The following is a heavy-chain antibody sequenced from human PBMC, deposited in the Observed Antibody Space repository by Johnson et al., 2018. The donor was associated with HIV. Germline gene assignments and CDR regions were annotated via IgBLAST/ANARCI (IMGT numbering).Heavy chain of an antibody. CDR1: GFTFSTYA. Sequence: VQLVESGGGVVQPGRSLRLSFSASGFTFSTYAMHWVRQAPGKGLEWVAVISYDGSNKYYADSVKGRFTISRDNSKNTLYLQMNSLRAEDTAVYYCARDGAADNAFDIWGQGTMVTVSS. V-gene: IGHV3-30*04. D-gene: IGHD3-16*01. CDR3: ARDGAADNAFDI. CDR2: ISYDGSNK. J-gene: IGHJ3*02.